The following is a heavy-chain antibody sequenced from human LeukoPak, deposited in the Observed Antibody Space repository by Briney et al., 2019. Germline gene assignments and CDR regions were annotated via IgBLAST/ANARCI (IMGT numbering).Heavy chain of an antibody. V-gene: IGHV3-66*01. CDR3: ARGVVATITFDY. J-gene: IGHJ4*02. Sequence: GGSLRLSCAASGFTVSSNYMSWVRQAPGKGLEWVSVIYSGGSTYYADSVKGRFTISRDNSKNTLYLQMNSLRAEDTAVYYCARGVVATITFDYWGQGTLLTVSS. CDR2: IYSGGST. CDR1: GFTVSSNY. D-gene: IGHD5-12*01.